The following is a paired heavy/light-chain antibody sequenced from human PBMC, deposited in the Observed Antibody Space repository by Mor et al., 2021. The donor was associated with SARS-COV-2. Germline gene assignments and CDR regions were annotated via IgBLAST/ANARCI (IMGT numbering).Light chain of an antibody. Sequence: IQMTQSPSSLSASVGDRVTITCRASQTINRYLNWYQQKPGKAPKVLIYVTSSLQSGVPSRFSGSGSGTDFTLTISSLQPEDFATYYCQQSYSTPYTFGQGTKLEIK. CDR2: VTS. V-gene: IGKV1-39*01. J-gene: IGKJ2*01. CDR1: QTINRY. CDR3: QQSYSTPYT.
Heavy chain of an antibody. Sequence: EVQLVQSGAEVKKPGESLKISCKGSGNDFTSYWIGWVRQMPGKGLEWMGIIYPADSQTRYSPSFQGQVTISADQSISTAYLQWSTLKASDTAMYYCVRLVRYSSDWWVTRFDPWGQGTLVTVSS. D-gene: IGHD6-19*01. V-gene: IGHV5-51*01. CDR3: VRLVRYSSDWWVTRFDP. J-gene: IGHJ5*02. CDR2: IYPADSQT. CDR1: GNDFTSYW.